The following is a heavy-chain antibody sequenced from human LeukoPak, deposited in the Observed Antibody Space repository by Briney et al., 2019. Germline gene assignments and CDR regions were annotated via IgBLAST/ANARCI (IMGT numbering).Heavy chain of an antibody. D-gene: IGHD3-22*01. CDR2: INPSGGST. CDR3: ARDSVYYDSSGLVPNFDY. J-gene: IGHJ4*02. Sequence: ASVKVSCKASGYTFTSYYMHWVRQAPGQGLEWMGIINPSGGSTSYAQKFQGRVTMTRDTSISTAYMELSSLRSEDTAVYYCARDSVYYDSSGLVPNFDYWGQGTLVTVSS. V-gene: IGHV1-46*01. CDR1: GYTFTSYY.